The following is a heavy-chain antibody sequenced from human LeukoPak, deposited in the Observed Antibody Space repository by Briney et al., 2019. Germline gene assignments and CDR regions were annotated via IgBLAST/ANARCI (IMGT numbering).Heavy chain of an antibody. CDR2: IIPIFGTA. D-gene: IGHD1-26*01. V-gene: IGHV1-69*01. CDR3: ARVGLRELLAYFDY. J-gene: IGHJ4*02. Sequence: SSVKVSCKASGGTFSSYAISWVRQAPGHGLEWMGGIIPIFGTANYAQKFQGRVTITADESTSTAYMELSSLRSEDTAVYYCARVGLRELLAYFDYWGQGTLVTVSS. CDR1: GGTFSSYA.